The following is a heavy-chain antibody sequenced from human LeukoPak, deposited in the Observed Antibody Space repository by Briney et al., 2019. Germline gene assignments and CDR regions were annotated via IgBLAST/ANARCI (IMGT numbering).Heavy chain of an antibody. CDR3: ARDPVIRSGWYPPYYYGMDV. Sequence: QPGGSLRLSCAASGFTFSSYGMHWVRQAPGKGLEWVAVISFDGSNKYYADSVKGRFTISRDNSKNTLYLQMGSLRAEDMAVYYCARDPVIRSGWYPPYYYGMDVWGQGTTVTVSS. D-gene: IGHD6-19*01. CDR1: GFTFSSYG. CDR2: ISFDGSNK. V-gene: IGHV3-30*03. J-gene: IGHJ6*02.